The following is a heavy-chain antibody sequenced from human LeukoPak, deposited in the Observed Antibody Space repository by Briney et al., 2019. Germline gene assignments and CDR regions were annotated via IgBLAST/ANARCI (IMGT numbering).Heavy chain of an antibody. CDR3: ARVAIPAAKLKSPYFDY. V-gene: IGHV3-30-3*01. CDR2: ISYDGSNK. Sequence: PGGSLRFSCAAYGFTFSSYAMHWVRQAPGTGLEWVAVISYDGSNKYYADSVKGRFTISRDNSKNTLYLQMNSLRAEDTAVYYCARVAIPAAKLKSPYFDYWGQGTLVTVSS. J-gene: IGHJ4*02. CDR1: GFTFSSYA. D-gene: IGHD2-2*01.